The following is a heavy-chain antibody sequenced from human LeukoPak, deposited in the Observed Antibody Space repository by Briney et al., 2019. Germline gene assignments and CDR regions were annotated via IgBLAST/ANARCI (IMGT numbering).Heavy chain of an antibody. CDR1: GGSFSGYY. Sequence: SETLSLTCAVYGGSFSGYYWSWIRQPPGKGLEWIGEINHSGSTNYNPSLKSRVTISVDTSKNQFSLKLSSVTAADTAVYYCARHSFSYYYGSEYFQHWGQGTLVTVSS. CDR3: ARHSFSYYYGSEYFQH. J-gene: IGHJ1*01. CDR2: INHSGST. D-gene: IGHD3-10*01. V-gene: IGHV4-34*01.